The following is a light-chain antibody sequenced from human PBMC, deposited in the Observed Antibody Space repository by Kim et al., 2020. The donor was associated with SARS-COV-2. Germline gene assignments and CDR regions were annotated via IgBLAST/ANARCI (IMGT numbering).Light chain of an antibody. V-gene: IGLV1-51*01. CDR2: DND. CDR1: RSNIGDYY. Sequence: QSVLTQPPSVSAAPGQKVTISCSGSRSNIGDYYISWYQSLPGTAPKLLIYDNDKRPSGSPDRVSGSKSGTSATLAITGLQTGDEADYYCATWDSSLTAVVFGGGTQLTVL. CDR3: ATWDSSLTAVV. J-gene: IGLJ2*01.